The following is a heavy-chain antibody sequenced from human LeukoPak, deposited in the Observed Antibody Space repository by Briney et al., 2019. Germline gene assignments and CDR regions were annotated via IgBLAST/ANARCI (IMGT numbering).Heavy chain of an antibody. J-gene: IGHJ4*02. CDR1: GFTVSSNY. V-gene: IGHV3-66*01. CDR3: AREDILTGYYDY. D-gene: IGHD3-9*01. CDR2: IYSGGST. Sequence: PGGSLRLSCAASGFTVSSNYMSWVRQAPGKGLEWVSVIYSGGSTYYADSVKGRFTISRDNSKNTLYLQMNSLRAEDTAVYYRAREDILTGYYDYWGQGTLVTVSS.